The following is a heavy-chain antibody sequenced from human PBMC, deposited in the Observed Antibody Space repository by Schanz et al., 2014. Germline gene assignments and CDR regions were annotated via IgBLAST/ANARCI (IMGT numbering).Heavy chain of an antibody. D-gene: IGHD1-1*01. J-gene: IGHJ3*01. Sequence: VQLVESGGGVVQPGTSLRLSCAASGFTFSTYWMSWVRQAPGKGLEWVANIKQDESERSYVDSVKGRFTVSRDNSKNIVYLQMNSLRAEDTAVYYCVRDAGRDGYNLAFDVWGQGTLVTVSS. CDR1: GFTFSTYW. CDR3: VRDAGRDGYNLAFDV. V-gene: IGHV3-7*03. CDR2: IKQDESER.